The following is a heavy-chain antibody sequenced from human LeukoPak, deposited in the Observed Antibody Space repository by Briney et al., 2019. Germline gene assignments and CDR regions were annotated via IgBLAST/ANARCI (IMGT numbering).Heavy chain of an antibody. CDR1: GFTFSSFA. J-gene: IGHJ6*03. CDR3: ARMRRDLAKGDYFYYYYMDV. D-gene: IGHD3-16*01. Sequence: GGSLRLSCAASGFTFSSFAMSWIRQAPGKGLEWVSSVSTSGVGTYYADSVKGRFTISRDNANNSMDIQMNSLIAEDTAVYYCARMRRDLAKGDYFYYYYMDVWGKGTTVIVSS. V-gene: IGHV3-23*01. CDR2: VSTSGVGT.